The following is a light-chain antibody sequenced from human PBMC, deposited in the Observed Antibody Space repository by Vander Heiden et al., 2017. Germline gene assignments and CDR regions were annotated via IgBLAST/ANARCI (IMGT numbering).Light chain of an antibody. CDR2: GAS. V-gene: IGKV3-20*01. Sequence: EIVLTQSPGTLSLPPGERATLSCRASQSVSSSYLAWYQQKPGQAPRLLIYGASSRATGIPDRFSGSGSGTDFTLTISRLEPEDFAVYYCQQDGSSPNTFGQGTKMEIK. CDR3: QQDGSSPNT. J-gene: IGKJ2*01. CDR1: QSVSSSY.